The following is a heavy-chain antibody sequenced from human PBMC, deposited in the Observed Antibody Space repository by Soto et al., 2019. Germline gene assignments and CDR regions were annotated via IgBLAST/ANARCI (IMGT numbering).Heavy chain of an antibody. Sequence: PGGSLRLSCAASGFSISSDAMSWVRQAPGKGLEWVSGISGSGANTNYADSVKGRFAIPIDNSKNTLYLQMSSLRAEDTAVYYCAKRQSGNFGPFDSWGQGTLVTVS. V-gene: IGHV3-23*01. J-gene: IGHJ4*02. CDR2: ISGSGANT. D-gene: IGHD2-21*02. CDR3: AKRQSGNFGPFDS. CDR1: GFSISSDA.